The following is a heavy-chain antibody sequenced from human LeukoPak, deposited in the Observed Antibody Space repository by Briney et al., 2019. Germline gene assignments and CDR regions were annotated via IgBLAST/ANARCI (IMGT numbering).Heavy chain of an antibody. V-gene: IGHV3-48*03. Sequence: GGSLRLSCAASGFTFSSYEMNWVRQAPGKGLEWVSDISRSDGTIYYADSVKGRFTISRDNAKNSLYLQMNSLRAGDTAVYYCARTIEIATISYFDYWGQGTLVTVSS. J-gene: IGHJ4*02. CDR3: ARTIEIATISYFDY. D-gene: IGHD5-24*01. CDR1: GFTFSSYE. CDR2: ISRSDGTI.